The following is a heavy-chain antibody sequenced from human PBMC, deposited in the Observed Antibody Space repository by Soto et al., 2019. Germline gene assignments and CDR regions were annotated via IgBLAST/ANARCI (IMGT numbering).Heavy chain of an antibody. Sequence: SETLSLTCTVSGGSISSSSYYWGWIRQPPGKGLEWIGSIYYSGSTYYNPSLKSRVTISVDTSKNQFSLKLSSVTAADTAVYYCARVPPWDPRFQYFQHWGQGTLVTVSS. CDR1: GGSISSSSYY. J-gene: IGHJ1*01. V-gene: IGHV4-39*01. CDR3: ARVPPWDPRFQYFQH. D-gene: IGHD1-26*01. CDR2: IYYSGST.